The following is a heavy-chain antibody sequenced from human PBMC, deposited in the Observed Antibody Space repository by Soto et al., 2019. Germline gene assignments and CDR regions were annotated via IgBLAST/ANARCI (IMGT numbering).Heavy chain of an antibody. CDR3: ASGTNGAFFVY. Sequence: QVQLVESGGGLVKPGGSLRLSCAASGFTFSDYYMSWIRQAPGKGLEWVSYISSRSSTIFYADSVKGRFTISRDNVKNSLYLQMNSLIADDTAVYYCASGTNGAFFVYWGQGILVTVSS. V-gene: IGHV3-11*01. CDR2: ISSRSSTI. D-gene: IGHD2-8*01. CDR1: GFTFSDYY. J-gene: IGHJ4*02.